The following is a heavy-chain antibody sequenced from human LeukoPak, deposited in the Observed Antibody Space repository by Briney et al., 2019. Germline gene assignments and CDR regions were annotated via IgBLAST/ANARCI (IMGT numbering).Heavy chain of an antibody. CDR3: ARAGSGSYSLGY. Sequence: SETLSLTCTVSGGSISSSSNYWGWIRQPPGKGLEWIGSIYYNGNTYYNPSLKSRVTVSVDTSKNQLSLKLSSVTAADTAVYYCARAGSGSYSLGYWGQGTLVTVSS. CDR2: IYYNGNT. V-gene: IGHV4-39*07. D-gene: IGHD3-10*01. J-gene: IGHJ4*02. CDR1: GGSISSSSNY.